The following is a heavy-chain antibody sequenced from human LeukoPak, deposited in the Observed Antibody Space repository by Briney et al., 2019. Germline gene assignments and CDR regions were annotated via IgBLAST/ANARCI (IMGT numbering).Heavy chain of an antibody. V-gene: IGHV1-2*04. CDR3: ARGRAYYYYYGMDV. Sequence: ASVTVSFKGSGYTFTGYYMHWERQGPGQGLEWMGCINPNSGGTNYAQKFQGWVTITRDTSISTAYMELSRLRSDDTAVYYCARGRAYYYYYGMDVWGQGTTVTVSS. CDR2: INPNSGGT. J-gene: IGHJ6*02. CDR1: GYTFTGYY.